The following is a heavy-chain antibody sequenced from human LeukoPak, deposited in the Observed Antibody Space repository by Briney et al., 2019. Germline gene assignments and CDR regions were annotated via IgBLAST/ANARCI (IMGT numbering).Heavy chain of an antibody. CDR2: MYYSGST. V-gene: IGHV4-59*01. J-gene: IGHJ6*03. D-gene: IGHD3-9*01. CDR3: ARESRVDWLSVTYYYSYCMDV. CDR1: GGSISSYY. Sequence: SETLSLTCTASGGSISSYYWSWIRQPPGKGLEWIGYMYYSGSTNYNPSLKSRVTISVDTSKKQFSLKLSSVTAADTAVYYCARESRVDWLSVTYYYSYCMDVWGKGTTVTVSS.